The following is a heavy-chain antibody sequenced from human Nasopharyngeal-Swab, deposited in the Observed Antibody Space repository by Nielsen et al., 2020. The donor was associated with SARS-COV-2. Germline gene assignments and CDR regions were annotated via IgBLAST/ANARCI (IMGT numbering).Heavy chain of an antibody. V-gene: IGHV3-30-3*01. CDR1: GFTFSSYA. J-gene: IGHJ4*02. D-gene: IGHD1-26*01. Sequence: GALRLSCAASGFTFSSYAMHWVRQAPGKGLEWVAVISYDGSNKYYADSVKGRFTISRDNSKNTLYLQMNSLRAEDTAVYYCARGYSGSYYSPFDYWGQGTLVTVSS. CDR3: ARGYSGSYYSPFDY. CDR2: ISYDGSNK.